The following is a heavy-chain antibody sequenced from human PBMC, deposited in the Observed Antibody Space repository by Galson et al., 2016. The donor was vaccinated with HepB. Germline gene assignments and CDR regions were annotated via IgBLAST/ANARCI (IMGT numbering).Heavy chain of an antibody. CDR1: GDTFSSYG. CDR2: IIPMFDRI. J-gene: IGHJ6*03. V-gene: IGHV1-69*06. D-gene: IGHD2-2*01. CDR3: ARGPLSNTSRPIRVRYFYYYMDV. Sequence: SVKVSCKASGDTFSSYGITWVRQAPGQGLEWMGGIIPMFDRINYAQKFQGRVTIFADKSTNTVYMDLSSLTSEDTAMYYCARGPLSNTSRPIRVRYFYYYMDVWGKGTTVTVSS.